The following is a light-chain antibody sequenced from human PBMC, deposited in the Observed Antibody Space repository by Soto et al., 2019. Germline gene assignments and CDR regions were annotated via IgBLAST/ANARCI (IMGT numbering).Light chain of an antibody. V-gene: IGKV3-20*01. CDR1: QSVNSVF. J-gene: IGKJ1*01. CDR2: GAS. Sequence: EIVLTQSPGTLSLSPGERATLSCRASQSVNSVFLAWYQQKPGQAPRLLIYGASSRATGIPDRFSGSGSGTDFTLTISRLEPEDFAVYYCQQYDSSPLWTFGQGTKVEIK. CDR3: QQYDSSPLWT.